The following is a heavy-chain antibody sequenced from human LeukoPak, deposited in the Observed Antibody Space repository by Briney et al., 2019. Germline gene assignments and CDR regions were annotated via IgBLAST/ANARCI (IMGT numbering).Heavy chain of an antibody. J-gene: IGHJ4*02. V-gene: IGHV1-69*13. Sequence: ASVKVSCKASGYTFTSYDISWVRQAPGQGLEWMGGIIPIFGTANYAQKFQGRVTITADESTSTAYMELSSLRSEDTAVYYCARGGIQKIDYWGQGTLVTVSS. CDR1: GYTFTSYD. CDR3: ARGGIQKIDY. CDR2: IIPIFGTA. D-gene: IGHD5-18*01.